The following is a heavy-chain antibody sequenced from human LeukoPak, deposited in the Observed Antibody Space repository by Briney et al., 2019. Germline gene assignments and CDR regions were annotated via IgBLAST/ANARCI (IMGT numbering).Heavy chain of an antibody. CDR2: IYSGGST. CDR3: ATDRSENYDSSGSLFQH. CDR1: GFTVSSNY. V-gene: IGHV3-53*01. J-gene: IGHJ1*01. D-gene: IGHD3-22*01. Sequence: GGSLRLSCAASGFTVSSNYMSWVRQAPGKGLEWVSVIYSGGSTYYADSVKGRFTISRDNAKNSLYLQMNSLRAEDTAVYYCATDRSENYDSSGSLFQHWGQGTLVTVSS.